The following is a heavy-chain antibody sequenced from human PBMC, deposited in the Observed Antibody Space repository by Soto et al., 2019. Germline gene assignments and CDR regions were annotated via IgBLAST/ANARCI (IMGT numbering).Heavy chain of an antibody. Sequence: SETLSLTCAVSGGSIISGGYSWIWIRQPPGKGLEWIGYIYHSGSTYYNPSLKSRVTISVDRSKNQFSLKLSSVTAVDTAVYYCARSGYSYGPNPLLYWGQGTLVTVSS. D-gene: IGHD5-18*01. J-gene: IGHJ4*02. CDR3: ARSGYSYGPNPLLY. CDR1: GGSIISGGYS. CDR2: IYHSGST. V-gene: IGHV4-30-2*01.